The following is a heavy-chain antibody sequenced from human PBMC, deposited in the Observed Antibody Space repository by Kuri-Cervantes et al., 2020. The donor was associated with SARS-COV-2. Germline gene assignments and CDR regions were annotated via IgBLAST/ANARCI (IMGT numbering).Heavy chain of an antibody. CDR2: IYFSGTT. Sequence: SETLSLTCTVSGASLSSADFYWSWIRQPPGKGLEWIGYIYFSGTTYYNPSLQSRVTISVDTSKNQFSLKLTSVTVEDTAVYYCVSTETGNTNWFNPWGQGTLVTVSS. J-gene: IGHJ5*02. D-gene: IGHD1-7*01. CDR1: GASLSSADFY. CDR3: VSTETGNTNWFNP. V-gene: IGHV4-30-4*01.